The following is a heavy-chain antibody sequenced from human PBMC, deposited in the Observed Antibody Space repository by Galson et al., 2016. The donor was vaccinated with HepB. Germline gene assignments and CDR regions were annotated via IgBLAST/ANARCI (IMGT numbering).Heavy chain of an antibody. J-gene: IGHJ4*02. CDR3: AKDPDSGRNLAADS. V-gene: IGHV3-23*01. CDR2: ISDGGHRK. Sequence: SLRLSCAASGFTFKNFAMSWVRQGPGRGLEWVSAISDGGHRKYYAAFVKGRFTVSRDKSKNTVWLQMNSLRAEDTALYYCAKDPDSGRNLAADSWGQGTLVTVSS. CDR1: GFTFKNFA. D-gene: IGHD1-26*01.